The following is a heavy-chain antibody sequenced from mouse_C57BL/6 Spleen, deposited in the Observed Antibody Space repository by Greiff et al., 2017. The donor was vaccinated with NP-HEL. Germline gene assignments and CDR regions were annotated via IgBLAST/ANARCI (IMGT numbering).Heavy chain of an antibody. CDR1: GYTFTEYT. V-gene: IGHV1-62-2*01. J-gene: IGHJ4*01. CDR3: ARHDGAAQASRPYYAMDY. D-gene: IGHD3-2*02. Sequence: VQLQQSGAELVKPGASVKLSCKASGYTFTEYTIHWVKQRSGQGLEWIGWFYPGSGSIKYNEKFKDKATLTADKSSSTVYMELSRLTSEDSAVYFCARHDGAAQASRPYYAMDYWGQGTSVTVSS. CDR2: FYPGSGSI.